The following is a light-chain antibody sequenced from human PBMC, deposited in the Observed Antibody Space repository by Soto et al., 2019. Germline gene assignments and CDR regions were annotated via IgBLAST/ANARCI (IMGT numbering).Light chain of an antibody. CDR2: RAS. CDR3: QQYSGYPLT. J-gene: IGKJ4*01. Sequence: DIQMTQSPSTLAASVGDRVTITCRASQSINSWLAWYQQKPGQAPRLLIYRASTLESGVPSRFSGSGSDTEFTLTISSLQPDDSATFYCQQYSGYPLTFGGGTKVEIK. CDR1: QSINSW. V-gene: IGKV1-5*03.